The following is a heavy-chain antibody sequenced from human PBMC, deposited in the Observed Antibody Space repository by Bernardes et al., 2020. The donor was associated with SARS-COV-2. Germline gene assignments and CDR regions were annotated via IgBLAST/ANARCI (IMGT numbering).Heavy chain of an antibody. J-gene: IGHJ4*02. CDR2: FSSGGAI. CDR1: GFAFSSYS. CDR3: ASIAWSGPDN. V-gene: IGHV3-48*04. D-gene: IGHD3-3*01. Sequence: GGSLRLSCATSGFAFSSYSMTWVRQAPGKGLEWLSYFSSGGAISYVDSVKGRFTISRDIAKNSLYLQMNSLRAEDTAVYYCASIAWSGPDNWGQGTLVTVSS.